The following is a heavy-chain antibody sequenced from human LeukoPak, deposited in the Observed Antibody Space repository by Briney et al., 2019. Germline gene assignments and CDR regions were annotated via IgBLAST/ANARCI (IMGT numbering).Heavy chain of an antibody. CDR1: GGSISSYY. CDR2: IYYSGST. J-gene: IGHJ6*02. CDR3: ARHGSHSSGWYYYYGMDV. Sequence: SETLSLTCTVSGGSISSYYWSWIRQPPGKGLEWIGYIYYSGSTNYNPSLKSRVTISVDTSKNQFSLKLSSVTAADTAVYYCARHGSHSSGWYYYYGMDVWGQGTTVTVSS. V-gene: IGHV4-59*08. D-gene: IGHD6-19*01.